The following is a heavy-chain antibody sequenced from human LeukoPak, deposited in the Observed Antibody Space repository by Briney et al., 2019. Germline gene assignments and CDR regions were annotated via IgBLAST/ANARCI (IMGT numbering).Heavy chain of an antibody. V-gene: IGHV4-39*07. CDR2: IYSSGST. J-gene: IGHJ5*02. D-gene: IGHD3-10*02. CDR3: ARDVFAADSTHHRFDP. Sequence: SETLSLTCRVSGASINSGSNYWGWIRQPPGKTLEWIGSIYSSGSTYYNPSLKSRVIIMIDTPKNHFSLTLSSVTAADTAVYYCARDVFAADSTHHRFDPWGQGTLVTVSS. CDR1: GASINSGSNY.